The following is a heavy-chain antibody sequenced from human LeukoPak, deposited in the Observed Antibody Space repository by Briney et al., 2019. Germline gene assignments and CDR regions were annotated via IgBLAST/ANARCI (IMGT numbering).Heavy chain of an antibody. J-gene: IGHJ5*02. CDR2: INPSGGST. V-gene: IGHV1-46*01. D-gene: IGHD3-9*01. Sequence: GASVKVSCKASGYTFTSYYMHWVRQAPGQGLEWMGIINPSGGSTSYAQKFQGRVTMTRDTSTSTVYMELSSLGSEDTAVYYCARAEGYFDWLLPFDPWGQGTLVTVSS. CDR3: ARAEGYFDWLLPFDP. CDR1: GYTFTSYY.